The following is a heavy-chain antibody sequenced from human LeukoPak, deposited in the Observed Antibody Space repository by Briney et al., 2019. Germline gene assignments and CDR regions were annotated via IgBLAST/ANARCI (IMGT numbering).Heavy chain of an antibody. D-gene: IGHD2-15*01. CDR3: ARSHPPAVVAATLYYFDY. J-gene: IGHJ4*02. CDR2: INPNSGGT. Sequence: ASVKVSCKASGYTFTGYYMHWVRQAPGQGLEWMGRINPNSGGTNYAQKFQGRVTMTRDTSISTAYMELSRPRSDDTAVYYCARSHPPAVVAATLYYFDYWGQGTLATVSS. V-gene: IGHV1-2*06. CDR1: GYTFTGYY.